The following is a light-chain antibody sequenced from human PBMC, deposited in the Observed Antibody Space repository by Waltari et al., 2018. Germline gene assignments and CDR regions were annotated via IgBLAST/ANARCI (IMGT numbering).Light chain of an antibody. J-gene: IGKJ1*01. CDR3: MQALQTPRT. CDR1: QSLLHSNGYNY. V-gene: IGKV2-28*01. Sequence: DLVMTQSPLSLPVTPGEPASISCSSRQSLLHSNGYNYLDWYLQKPGQSPQLLIYLGSNRASGVPDRFSGSGSGTDFTLKISRVEAEDVGVYYCMQALQTPRTFGQGTKVEIK. CDR2: LGS.